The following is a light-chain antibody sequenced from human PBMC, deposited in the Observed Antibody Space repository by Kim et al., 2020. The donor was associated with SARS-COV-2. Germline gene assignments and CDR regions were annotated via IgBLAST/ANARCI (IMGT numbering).Light chain of an antibody. CDR2: SAS. CDR3: QHLNSYPPA. CDR1: QGIGSY. V-gene: IGKV1-9*01. J-gene: IGKJ5*01. Sequence: ASVGDRVTITFRARQGIGSYLAWYQQKPGKAPKLLIYSASTLQSGVSSRFSGSGSGTEFTLTINNLQPEDFATYFCQHLNSYPPAFGQGTRLEIK.